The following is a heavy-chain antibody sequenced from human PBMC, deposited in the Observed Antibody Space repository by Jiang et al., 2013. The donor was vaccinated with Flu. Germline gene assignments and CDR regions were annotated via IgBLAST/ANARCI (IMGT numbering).Heavy chain of an antibody. J-gene: IGHJ4*02. Sequence: LLKPSETLSLTCAVYGGSLKDHYWTWIRQPPGKGLEWIGEINQSGSTNNNPSLKSRVTISLDTSKNQFSLRLTSVTAADTAVYYCARDRSTTAYPSDADYWGQGTLVTVSS. D-gene: IGHD1-26*01. CDR1: GGSLKDHY. V-gene: IGHV4-34*01. CDR2: INQSGST. CDR3: ARDRSTTAYPSDADY.